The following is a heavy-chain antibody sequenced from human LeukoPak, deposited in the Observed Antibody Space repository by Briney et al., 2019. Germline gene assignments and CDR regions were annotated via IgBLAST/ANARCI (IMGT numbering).Heavy chain of an antibody. CDR1: GGSISSYY. D-gene: IGHD2-21*02. CDR2: IYTSGST. V-gene: IGHV4-4*08. Sequence: SETLSLTCTVSGGSISSYYWGWIRQPPGKGLEWIGRIYTSGSTNYNPSLKSRVTISVDRSKNQFSLKLSSVTAADTAVYHCARTYCGGDCRGYYYHYYMDVWGKGTTVTISS. J-gene: IGHJ6*03. CDR3: ARTYCGGDCRGYYYHYYMDV.